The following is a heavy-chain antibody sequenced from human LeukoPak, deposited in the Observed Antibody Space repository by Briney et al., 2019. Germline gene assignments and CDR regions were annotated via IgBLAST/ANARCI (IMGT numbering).Heavy chain of an antibody. CDR1: GYTFTRYF. V-gene: IGHV1-46*01. D-gene: IGHD3-22*01. CDR2: INPSGGST. J-gene: IGHJ5*02. CDR3: ARGPITMIVVVNTNWFDP. Sequence: GASVKVSCKASGYTFTRYFMHWVRQAPGQGLEWMGIINPSGGSTTYAQKFQGRVTMTRDMSPSTVYMELSSLRSEDTAVYYCARGPITMIVVVNTNWFDPWGQGTLVTVSS.